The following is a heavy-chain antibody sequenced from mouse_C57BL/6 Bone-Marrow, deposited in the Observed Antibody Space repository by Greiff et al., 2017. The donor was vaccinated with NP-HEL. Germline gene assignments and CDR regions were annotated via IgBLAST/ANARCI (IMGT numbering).Heavy chain of an antibody. J-gene: IGHJ2*01. CDR2: INPSSGYT. D-gene: IGHD2-1*01. Sequence: VQLVESGAELARPGASVKMSCKASGYTFTSYTMHWVKQRPGQGLEWIGYINPSSGYTKYNQKFKDKATLTADKSSSTAYMQLSSLTSEDSAVYDCARRWYHDYWGQGTTLTVSS. CDR3: ARRWYHDY. CDR1: GYTFTSYT. V-gene: IGHV1-4*01.